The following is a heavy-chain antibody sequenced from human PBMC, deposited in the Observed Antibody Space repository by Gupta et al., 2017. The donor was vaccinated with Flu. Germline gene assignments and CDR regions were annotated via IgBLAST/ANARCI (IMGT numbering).Heavy chain of an antibody. V-gene: IGHV4-39*01. Sequence: QLQLQESGPGLVKPSETLSLTCTVSGGSISSSSYYWGWIRQPPGKGLEWIGYIYYSGSTYYNPSLKSRVTISVDTSKNQFSLKLSSVTAADTAVYYCARRAHWNDGASFDYWGQGTLVTVSS. CDR1: GGSISSSSYY. J-gene: IGHJ4*02. CDR2: IYYSGST. D-gene: IGHD1-1*01. CDR3: ARRAHWNDGASFDY.